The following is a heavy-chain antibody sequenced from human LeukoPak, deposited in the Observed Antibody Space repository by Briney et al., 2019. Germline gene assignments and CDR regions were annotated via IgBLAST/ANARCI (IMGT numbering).Heavy chain of an antibody. CDR3: TTVGVYLPLRYYYYMDV. D-gene: IGHD2-8*01. J-gene: IGHJ6*03. V-gene: IGHV3-15*01. Sequence: GGSPRLSCAASGFTFSNAWMSWVRQAPGKGLEWVGRIKSKTDGGTTDYAAPVKGRFTISRDDSKNTLYLQMNSLKTEDTAVYYCTTVGVYLPLRYYYYMDVWGKGTTVTVSS. CDR1: GFTFSNAW. CDR2: IKSKTDGGTT.